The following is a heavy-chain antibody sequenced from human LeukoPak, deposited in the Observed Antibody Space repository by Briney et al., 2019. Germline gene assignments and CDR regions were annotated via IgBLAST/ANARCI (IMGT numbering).Heavy chain of an antibody. CDR1: GGSISSYY. CDR3: AREIGSSWYTYYYYYMDV. Sequence: SETLSLTRTVSGGSISSYYWSWIRQPAGKGLEWIGRIYTSGSTNYNPSLKSRVTMSVDTSKNQFSLKLSSVTAADTAVYYCAREIGSSWYTYYYYYMDVWGKGTTVTVSS. J-gene: IGHJ6*03. V-gene: IGHV4-4*07. CDR2: IYTSGST. D-gene: IGHD6-13*01.